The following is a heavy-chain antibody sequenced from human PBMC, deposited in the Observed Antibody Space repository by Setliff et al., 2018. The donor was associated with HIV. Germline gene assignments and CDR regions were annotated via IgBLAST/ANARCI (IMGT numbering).Heavy chain of an antibody. CDR3: ARVEYYYDSSGYYYDY. V-gene: IGHV1-46*01. J-gene: IGHJ4*02. Sequence: ASVKVSCKASGYTFTSYYMHWVRQAPGQGLERMGIINPSGGSTSYAQKFQGRVTMTRDTSTSTVYMELSSLRSEDTAVYYCARVEYYYDSSGYYYDYWGQGTLVTVSS. D-gene: IGHD3-22*01. CDR1: GYTFTSYY. CDR2: INPSGGST.